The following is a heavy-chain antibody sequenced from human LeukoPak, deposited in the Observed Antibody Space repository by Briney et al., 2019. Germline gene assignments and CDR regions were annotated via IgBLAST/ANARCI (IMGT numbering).Heavy chain of an antibody. J-gene: IGHJ5*02. D-gene: IGHD3-10*01. CDR1: GFTFSTYW. Sequence: GRSLRLSCAPSGFTFSTYWTHWVRQAPGKGLWWVSRINSVGSSATYADSVKGRFNIYRDNAKNTLYLQMNSLRAEVTAVYYCASHRVVRGVFDPWGQGTLVTVSS. CDR2: INSVGSSA. CDR3: ASHRVVRGVFDP. V-gene: IGHV3-74*01.